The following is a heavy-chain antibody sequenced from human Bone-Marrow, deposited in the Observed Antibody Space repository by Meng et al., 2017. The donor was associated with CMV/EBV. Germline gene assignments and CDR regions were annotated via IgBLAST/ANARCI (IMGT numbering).Heavy chain of an antibody. D-gene: IGHD5-12*01. CDR2: ISGSGGST. J-gene: IGHJ6*02. CDR1: GFTFSSYA. CDR3: ARGREWLRPHPDAMDV. V-gene: IGHV3-23*01. Sequence: GESLKISCAASGFTFSSYAMSWVRQAPGKGLEWVSAISGSGGSTYYADSVKGRFTISRDNSTNTLYLQMNSLRAEDTAVYYCARGREWLRPHPDAMDVWGQGTTVTVSS.